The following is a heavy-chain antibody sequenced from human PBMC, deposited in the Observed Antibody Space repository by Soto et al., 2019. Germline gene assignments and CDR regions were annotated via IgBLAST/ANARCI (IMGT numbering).Heavy chain of an antibody. J-gene: IGHJ4*02. V-gene: IGHV4-34*01. CDR1: GGSFSGYY. Sequence: QVQLQQWGAGLLKPSATLSLTCAVYGGSFSGYYWSWIRQSPGKGLEGIGEINHSGSTKYTPSLKSRVTISVDTSKNQASLKLSSVTAASTAVYYCATTTAFVSGTYPPAHFDYWGQGTRVTVSS. CDR3: ATTTAFVSGTYPPAHFDY. CDR2: INHSGST. D-gene: IGHD3-16*01.